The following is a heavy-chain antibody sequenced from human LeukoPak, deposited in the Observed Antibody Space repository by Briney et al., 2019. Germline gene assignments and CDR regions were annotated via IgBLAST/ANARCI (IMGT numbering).Heavy chain of an antibody. CDR2: IKQDGSEK. CDR3: ARDGDYDILTGYYNILMDYYMDV. Sequence: PGGSLRLSCAASGFTFSSYWMGWVRQAPGKGLEWVANIKQDGSEKYYVDSVKGRFTISRDNAKDSLYLQMNSLRAEDTAVYYCARDGDYDILTGYYNILMDYYMDVWGKGTTVTVSS. J-gene: IGHJ6*03. V-gene: IGHV3-7*01. D-gene: IGHD3-9*01. CDR1: GFTFSSYW.